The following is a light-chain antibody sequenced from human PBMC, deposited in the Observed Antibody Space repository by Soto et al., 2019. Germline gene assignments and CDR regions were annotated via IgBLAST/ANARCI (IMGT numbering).Light chain of an antibody. CDR3: QQYGSSPPRT. CDR1: QSVTNNY. V-gene: IGKV3-20*01. J-gene: IGKJ1*01. Sequence: EIVLTQSPGTLSLSPGERATLSCRASQSVTNNYLAWYQQKPGQAPKLLIYGASSRATGIPDRFSGSGSGTDFTLTISRLEPADFAVYYCQQYGSSPPRTFGQGTKVEIK. CDR2: GAS.